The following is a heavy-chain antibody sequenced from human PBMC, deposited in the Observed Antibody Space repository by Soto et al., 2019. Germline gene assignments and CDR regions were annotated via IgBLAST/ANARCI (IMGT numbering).Heavy chain of an antibody. J-gene: IGHJ4*02. CDR2: IYYSGSS. V-gene: IGHV4-31*03. D-gene: IGHD3-10*01. CDR1: GGSISSGGYY. CDR3: AGFSITIVRGPVYYFDY. Sequence: HVQLQESGPGLVKPSQTLSLTCTVSGGSISSGGYYWSWIRQHPGKGLEWIGYIYYSGSSYYNPSLKSRVTIAVDTSKNLFSLKLSSVTAADTAVYYCAGFSITIVRGPVYYFDYWGQGTLVTVSS.